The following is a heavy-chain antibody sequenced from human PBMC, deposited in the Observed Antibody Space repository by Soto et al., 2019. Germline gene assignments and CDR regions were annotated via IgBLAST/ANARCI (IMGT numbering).Heavy chain of an antibody. Sequence: EVQLVESGGGLVQPGGSLRLSCAASGFSFSSYLIHWVRQAPGKGLVWVSRIKTDGSSTDYADSVKGRFTISRDNAKNTLYLLMNSLRAEDTAVYYCAKREGNTYGLFHWGQGTLVTVSS. CDR1: GFSFSSYL. V-gene: IGHV3-74*01. D-gene: IGHD5-18*01. CDR3: AKREGNTYGLFH. J-gene: IGHJ4*02. CDR2: IKTDGSST.